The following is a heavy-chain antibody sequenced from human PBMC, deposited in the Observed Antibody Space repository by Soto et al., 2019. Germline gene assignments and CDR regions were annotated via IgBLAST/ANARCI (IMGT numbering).Heavy chain of an antibody. CDR2: ISGSGGST. Sequence: HPGGSLRLSCAASGFTFSSYAMSWVRQAPGKGLEWVSAISGSGGSTYYADSVKGRFTISRDNSKNTLYLQMNSLRAEDTAVYYCAKDISRTYYMDVWGKGTTVTVSS. V-gene: IGHV3-23*01. CDR1: GFTFSSYA. CDR3: AKDISRTYYMDV. D-gene: IGHD6-13*01. J-gene: IGHJ6*03.